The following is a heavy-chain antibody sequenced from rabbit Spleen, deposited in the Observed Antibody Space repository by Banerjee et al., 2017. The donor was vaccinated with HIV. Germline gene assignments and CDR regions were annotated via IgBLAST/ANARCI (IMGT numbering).Heavy chain of an antibody. J-gene: IGHJ4*01. D-gene: IGHD4-1*01. V-gene: IGHV1S45*01. CDR1: GFSFSSSDY. Sequence: QEPLKESGGGLVTPGGNLTLTCTASGFSFSSSDYMCWVRQAPGKGLEWISCIAGSSSGFTYSATWAKGRFTCSKTSPTTVTLQMTSLTAADMATYFCARDGSGWGANFNLWGQGTLVTVS. CDR2: IAGSSSGFT. CDR3: ARDGSGWGANFNL.